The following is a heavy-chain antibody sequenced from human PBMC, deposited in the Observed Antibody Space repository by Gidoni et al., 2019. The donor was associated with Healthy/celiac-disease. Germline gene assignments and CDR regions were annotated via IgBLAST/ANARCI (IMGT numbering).Heavy chain of an antibody. Sequence: QLQLQESGPGLVKPSETLSLTCTVSGGSISSSSYYWGWIRQPPGKGLEWIGSIYYSGSTYYNPSLKSRVTISVDTSKNQFSLKLSSVTAADTAVYYCARFPHFVRYFDYWGQGTLVTVSS. CDR2: IYYSGST. CDR1: GGSISSSSYY. CDR3: ARFPHFVRYFDY. J-gene: IGHJ4*02. V-gene: IGHV4-39*01. D-gene: IGHD3-3*02.